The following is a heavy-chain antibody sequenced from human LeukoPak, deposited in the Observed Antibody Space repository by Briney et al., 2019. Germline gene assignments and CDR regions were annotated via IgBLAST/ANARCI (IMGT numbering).Heavy chain of an antibody. CDR2: IKQDGSEE. J-gene: IGHJ4*02. CDR1: GFTFSSYW. CDR3: ARERDYGDYGGYFYDY. V-gene: IGHV3-7*01. Sequence: GGSLRLSCAASGFTFSSYWMSWVRQAPGKGLEWVANIKQDGSEEYYVDSVKGRFTISRDNAKNSLYLQMNSLRAEDTAVYYCARERDYGDYGGYFYDYWGQGTLVTVSS. D-gene: IGHD4-17*01.